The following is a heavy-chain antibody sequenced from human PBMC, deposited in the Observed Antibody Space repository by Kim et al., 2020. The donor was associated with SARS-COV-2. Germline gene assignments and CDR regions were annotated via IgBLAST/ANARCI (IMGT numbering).Heavy chain of an antibody. J-gene: IGHJ3*02. CDR3: ASPDGDPRFRAFDI. D-gene: IGHD4-17*01. CDR1: GGSISSGGYY. V-gene: IGHV4-31*03. Sequence: SETLSLTCTVSGGSISSGGYYWSWIRQHPGKGLEWIGYIYYSGSTYYNPSLKSRLTISVDTSKNQFSLKLSSETAADTAVYYCASPDGDPRFRAFDIWGQETIGSVSS. CDR2: IYYSGST.